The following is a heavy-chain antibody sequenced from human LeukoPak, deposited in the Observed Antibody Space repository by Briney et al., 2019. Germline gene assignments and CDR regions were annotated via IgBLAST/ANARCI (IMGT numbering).Heavy chain of an antibody. CDR1: GFTFSVYW. V-gene: IGHV3-7*01. J-gene: IGHJ4*02. D-gene: IGHD3-10*01. CDR2: IKQDGSEK. CDR3: ARDKSRITMVRGVGPPKINDY. Sequence: GGSLRLSCAASGFTFSVYWMGWVRQAPGKGLEWVANIKQDGSEKYYVDSVKGRFTISRDNAKNSLYLQMNSLRAEDTAVYYCARDKSRITMVRGVGPPKINDYWGQGTLVTVSS.